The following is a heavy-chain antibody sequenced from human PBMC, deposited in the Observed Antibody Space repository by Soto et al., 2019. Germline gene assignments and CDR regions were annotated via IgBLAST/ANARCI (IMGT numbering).Heavy chain of an antibody. CDR2: ISFDGSNK. CDR1: GFTFSSYA. V-gene: IGHV3-30-3*01. J-gene: IGHJ5*02. D-gene: IGHD3-16*01. Sequence: QVQLVESGGGVVQPGRSLRLSCAASGFTFSSYAMHWVRQAPGKGLEWVAVISFDGSNKYYADSVKDRFTISRDNSKNTLYGQMTSLRAEDTAVYYCGRDRRFGKGHTLGVDAWGQGTLVTVSS. CDR3: GRDRRFGKGHTLGVDA.